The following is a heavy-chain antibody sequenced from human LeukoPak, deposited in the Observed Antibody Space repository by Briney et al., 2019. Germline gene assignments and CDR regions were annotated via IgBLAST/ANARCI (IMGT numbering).Heavy chain of an antibody. CDR2: IYTSGST. D-gene: IGHD3-3*01. V-gene: IGHV4-4*09. CDR3: ARQLTYYDFWSGYSNPNWFDP. Sequence: SETLSLTCTVSGGSISSYYWSWIRQPPGKGLEWIGYIYTSGSTNYNPSLKSRVTISVDTSMNQFSLKLSSVTAADTAVYYCARQLTYYDFWSGYSNPNWFDPWGQGTLVTVSS. CDR1: GGSISSYY. J-gene: IGHJ5*02.